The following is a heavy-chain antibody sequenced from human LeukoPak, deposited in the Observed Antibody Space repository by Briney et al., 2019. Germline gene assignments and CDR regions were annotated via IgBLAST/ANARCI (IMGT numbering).Heavy chain of an antibody. Sequence: PGGSLRLSCAASGFTFSNYGMSWVRQAPGEGLEWVSSISGSGDSTYYADSVKGRFTISRDNSKNTLYLQMNSLRAEDTAVYYCAKDRGIISDYWGQGTLVTVSS. CDR1: GFTFSNYG. V-gene: IGHV3-23*01. CDR3: AKDRGIISDY. J-gene: IGHJ4*02. CDR2: ISGSGDST. D-gene: IGHD3-10*01.